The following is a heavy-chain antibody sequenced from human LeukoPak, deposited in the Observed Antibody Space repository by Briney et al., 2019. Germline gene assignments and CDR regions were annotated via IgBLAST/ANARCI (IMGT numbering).Heavy chain of an antibody. CDR2: IVVGSGNT. CDR1: GFTFTSSA. J-gene: IGHJ3*02. CDR3: AIDLDFWSGLYAFDI. D-gene: IGHD3-3*01. Sequence: SVKVSCKASGFTFTSSAMQWVRQARGQRLEWIGWIVVGSGNTNYAQKLQGRVTMTTDTSTSTAYMELRSLRSDDTAVYYCAIDLDFWSGLYAFDIWGQGTMVTVSS. V-gene: IGHV1-58*02.